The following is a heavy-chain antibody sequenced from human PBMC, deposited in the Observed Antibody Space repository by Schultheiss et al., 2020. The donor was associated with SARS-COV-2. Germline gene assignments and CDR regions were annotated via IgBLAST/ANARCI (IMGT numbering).Heavy chain of an antibody. D-gene: IGHD1-26*01. Sequence: GGSLRLSCVTSGFTFSSHAMNWVRQAPGKGLEWVSSIGRTPSNLYYADSVQGRFTISRDNTKNSLYLHMNSLRVDDTAVYYCARGTARGELLPFDCWGLGTLVTVSS. CDR3: ARGTARGELLPFDC. V-gene: IGHV3-21*01. CDR2: IGRTPSNL. CDR1: GFTFSSHA. J-gene: IGHJ4*02.